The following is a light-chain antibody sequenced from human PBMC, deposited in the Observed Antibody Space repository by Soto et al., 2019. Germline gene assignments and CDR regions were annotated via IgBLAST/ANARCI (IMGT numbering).Light chain of an antibody. Sequence: EIVMTQSPVTLSVSPGERATLSCRASQSVSNHLVWYQQKPGQAPRLLIYGASTRAIGIPARFSGSGSGTEFTLTISRLQSEDFAVYYCQQYNNWPPRTFGQGTKLEIK. J-gene: IGKJ2*01. V-gene: IGKV3-15*01. CDR1: QSVSNH. CDR3: QQYNNWPPRT. CDR2: GAS.